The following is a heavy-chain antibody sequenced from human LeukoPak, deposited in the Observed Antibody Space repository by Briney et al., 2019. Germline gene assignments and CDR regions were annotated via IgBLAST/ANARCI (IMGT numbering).Heavy chain of an antibody. Sequence: ASVKVSCKVSGYTLTELSMHWVRQAPGKGLEWMGGFDPEDGETIYAQKFQGRVTMTEDTSTDTAYMELSSLRSEDTAVYYCATVRLGFGELLGYYYYYMDVWGKGTTVTVSS. CDR1: GYTLTELS. CDR3: ATVRLGFGELLGYYYYYMDV. J-gene: IGHJ6*03. D-gene: IGHD3-10*01. CDR2: FDPEDGET. V-gene: IGHV1-24*01.